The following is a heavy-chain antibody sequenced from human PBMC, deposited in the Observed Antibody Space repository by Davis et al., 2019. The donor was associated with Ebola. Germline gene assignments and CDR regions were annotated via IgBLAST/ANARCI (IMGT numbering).Heavy chain of an antibody. J-gene: IGHJ6*03. CDR1: GFTFSSYA. D-gene: IGHD2-2*01. V-gene: IGHV3-23*01. CDR2: ISGSGGST. Sequence: GGSLRLSCAASGFTFSSYAMSWVRQAPGKGLEWVSAISGSGGSTYYADSVKGRFTISRDNAKNSLYLQMNSLRAEDTAVYYCAREGRYCSSTSCYMDVWGQGTTVTVSS. CDR3: AREGRYCSSTSCYMDV.